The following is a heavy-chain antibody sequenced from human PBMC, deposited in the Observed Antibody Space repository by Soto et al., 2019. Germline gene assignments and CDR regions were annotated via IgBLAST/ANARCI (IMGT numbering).Heavy chain of an antibody. J-gene: IGHJ6*03. Sequence: GGSLRLSCAASAFTVSNAWMSWVRQAPGKGLEWVGRIKSKTDGGRTDYAAHVKGRFTISRDDSKNTLYLQMNSLKTEDTAVYYCTTEKYQLLYDYYYYYYMDVWGKGTTVTVSS. V-gene: IGHV3-15*01. CDR1: AFTVSNAW. D-gene: IGHD2-2*02. CDR2: IKSKTDGGRT. CDR3: TTEKYQLLYDYYYYYYMDV.